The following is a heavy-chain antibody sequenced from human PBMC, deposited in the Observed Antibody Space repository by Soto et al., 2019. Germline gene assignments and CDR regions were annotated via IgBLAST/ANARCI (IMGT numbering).Heavy chain of an antibody. Sequence: QVQVVQSGAEVKKPGSSVKVSCKDSGGTFSDYAISWVRQAPGQGLEWMGGIIPLTETPVYAQTVQGRLTISADEVTSVAYMVLSTLRSDDTAVYYCAIGTRSSWSCDFWGQGTLVTVSS. CDR3: AIGTRSSWSCDF. J-gene: IGHJ4*02. CDR2: IIPLTETP. D-gene: IGHD6-13*01. V-gene: IGHV1-69*01. CDR1: GGTFSDYA.